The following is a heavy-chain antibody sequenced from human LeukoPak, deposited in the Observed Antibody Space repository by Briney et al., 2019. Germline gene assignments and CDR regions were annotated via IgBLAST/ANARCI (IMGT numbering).Heavy chain of an antibody. V-gene: IGHV3-9*01. J-gene: IGHJ4*02. CDR1: GFTFDDYA. CDR2: ISWNSGSI. D-gene: IGHD1-26*01. CDR3: AKSGEVGASSPLDFDY. Sequence: GGSLRLSCAASGFTFDDYAMHWVRQAPGKGPEWVSGISWNSGSIGYADSVKGRFTISRDNAKNSLYLQMNSLRAEDTALYYCAKSGEVGASSPLDFDYWGQGTLVTVSS.